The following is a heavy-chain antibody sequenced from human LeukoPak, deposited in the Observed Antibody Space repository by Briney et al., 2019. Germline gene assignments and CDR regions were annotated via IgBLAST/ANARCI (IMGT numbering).Heavy chain of an antibody. CDR3: ARAEVTMVRGVNGAAFDI. CDR2: IHHSGSA. V-gene: IGHV4-59*08. CDR1: DDSISSYY. J-gene: IGHJ3*02. Sequence: PSETLSLTCTVSDDSISSYYWIWIRQPPGKGLEWIGYIHHSGSANYNPSLRSRITMSVDTSKNQFSLKLSSVTAADTAVYYCARAEVTMVRGVNGAAFDIWGQGTMVTVSS. D-gene: IGHD3-10*01.